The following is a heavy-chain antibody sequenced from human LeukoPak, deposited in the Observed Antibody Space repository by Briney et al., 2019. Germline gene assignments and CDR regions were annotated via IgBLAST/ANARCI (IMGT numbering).Heavy chain of an antibody. Sequence: SETLSLTCTVSGGSIRSSYYYWGWIRQPPGKGLEWIESIYDSGSTYYNPSLKSRVTISVDTSKNQFSLKLNSVTAADTAMYYCARHYGPWGQGTLVTVSS. V-gene: IGHV4-39*01. D-gene: IGHD3-10*01. CDR2: IYDSGST. CDR3: ARHYGP. CDR1: GGSIRSSYYY. J-gene: IGHJ5*02.